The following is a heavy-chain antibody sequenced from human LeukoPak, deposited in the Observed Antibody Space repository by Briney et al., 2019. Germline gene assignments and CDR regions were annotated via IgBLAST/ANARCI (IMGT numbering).Heavy chain of an antibody. Sequence: SVKVSCKASGGTFSSYAISWVRQAPGQGLEWMGGIIPIFGTANYAQKFQGRVTMTRDTSTSTVYMELSSLRSEDTAVYYCARDVLRYFDWLNDAFDIWGQGTMVTVSS. V-gene: IGHV1-69*05. CDR3: ARDVLRYFDWLNDAFDI. CDR2: IIPIFGTA. CDR1: GGTFSSYA. D-gene: IGHD3-9*01. J-gene: IGHJ3*02.